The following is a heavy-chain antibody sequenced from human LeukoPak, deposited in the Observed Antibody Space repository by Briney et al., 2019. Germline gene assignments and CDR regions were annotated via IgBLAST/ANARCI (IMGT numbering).Heavy chain of an antibody. D-gene: IGHD6-19*01. V-gene: IGHV1-2*06. Sequence: GASVKVSCKASGYTFTGYYMHWVRQAPGQGLEWMGRINPNSGGTNYGQKCQGRVTMTRDTSISTAYMELSRLRSDDTAVYYCARGSPRIAVAGSDYWGQGTLVTVSS. CDR1: GYTFTGYY. CDR2: INPNSGGT. J-gene: IGHJ4*02. CDR3: ARGSPRIAVAGSDY.